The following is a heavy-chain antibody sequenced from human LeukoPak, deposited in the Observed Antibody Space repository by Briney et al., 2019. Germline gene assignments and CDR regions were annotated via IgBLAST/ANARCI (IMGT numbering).Heavy chain of an antibody. D-gene: IGHD3-9*01. CDR2: IYYSGST. CDR3: ARAIYYYDILTGMGGYFDY. J-gene: IGHJ4*02. Sequence: PSETLSLTCTVSGGSISSYYWSWVRQPPGKGLEWIGYIYYSGSTNYNPSLKSRVTISVDTSKNQFSLKLSSVTAADTAVYYCARAIYYYDILTGMGGYFDYWGQGTLVTVSS. V-gene: IGHV4-59*01. CDR1: GGSISSYY.